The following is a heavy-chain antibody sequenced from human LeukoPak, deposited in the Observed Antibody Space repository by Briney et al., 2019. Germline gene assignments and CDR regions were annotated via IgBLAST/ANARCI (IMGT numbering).Heavy chain of an antibody. CDR3: ARDAYGGNSWGWFDP. CDR2: IYYTGFT. Sequence: SEALSLTCSVSGYSITSGYNWGWIRQPPGKGLGWIGYIYYTGFTHYNPSLESRVTISVDTSKYQFSLRLNSVTAADTAVYYCARDAYGGNSWGWFDPWGQGTLVTVSS. CDR1: GYSITSGYN. V-gene: IGHV4-38-2*02. J-gene: IGHJ5*02. D-gene: IGHD4-23*01.